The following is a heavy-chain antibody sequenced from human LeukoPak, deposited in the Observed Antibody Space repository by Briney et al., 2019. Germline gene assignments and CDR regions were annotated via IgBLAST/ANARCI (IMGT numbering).Heavy chain of an antibody. V-gene: IGHV4-59*08. CDR3: ARVNLAVAGTWDAFDI. Sequence: PSETLPLTCTVSGGSISSYYWSWIRQPPGKGLEWIGYIYYSGSTSYNPSLRSRVTISVDTSKNQSSLKLSSVTAADTAVYYCARVNLAVAGTWDAFDIWGQGTMVTVSS. J-gene: IGHJ3*02. D-gene: IGHD6-19*01. CDR1: GGSISSYY. CDR2: IYYSGST.